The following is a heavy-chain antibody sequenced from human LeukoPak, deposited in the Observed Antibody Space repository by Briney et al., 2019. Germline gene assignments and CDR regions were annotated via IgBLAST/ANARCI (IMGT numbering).Heavy chain of an antibody. CDR1: VLSFSAHW. CDR2: INEDGSLT. CDR3: ARVGKNGWDFDH. D-gene: IGHD6-19*01. V-gene: IGHV3-7*01. J-gene: IGHJ4*02. Sequence: GGSLRLSCAASVLSFSAHWMTWVRQAPGKGLEWVANINEDGSLTYYVDSVKGRFTISRDNTKTSLYLQMNTLRAEDTAVYYCARVGKNGWDFDHWGQGTLVTVSS.